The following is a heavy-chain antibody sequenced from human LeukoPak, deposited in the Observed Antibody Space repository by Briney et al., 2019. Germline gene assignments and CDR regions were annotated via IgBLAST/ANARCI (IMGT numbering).Heavy chain of an antibody. CDR2: IIPIFGTA. Sequence: SVKVSCKASGCTFSSYAISWVRQAPGQGLEWMGGIIPIFGTANYAQKFQGRVTITADESTSTAYMELSSLRSEDTAVYYCARDQALQLWSEWYFDLWGRGTLVTVSS. CDR1: GCTFSSYA. CDR3: ARDQALQLWSEWYFDL. V-gene: IGHV1-69*13. D-gene: IGHD5-18*01. J-gene: IGHJ2*01.